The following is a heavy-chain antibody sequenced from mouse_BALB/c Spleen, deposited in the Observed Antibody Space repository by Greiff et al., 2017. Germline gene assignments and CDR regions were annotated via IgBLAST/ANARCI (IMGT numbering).Heavy chain of an antibody. CDR1: GFTFSSYA. CDR3: ARAYYGSSYYFDY. CDR2: ISSGGST. J-gene: IGHJ2*01. V-gene: IGHV5-6-5*01. Sequence: EVQRVESGGGLVKPGGSLKLSCAASGFTFSSYAMSWVRQTPEKRLEWVASISSGGSTYYPDSVKGRFTISRDNARNILYLQMSSLRSEDTAMYYCARAYYGSSYYFDYWGQGTTLTVSS. D-gene: IGHD1-1*01.